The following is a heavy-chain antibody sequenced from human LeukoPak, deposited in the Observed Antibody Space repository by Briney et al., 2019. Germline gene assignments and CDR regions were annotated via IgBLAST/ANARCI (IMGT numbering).Heavy chain of an antibody. CDR3: ARVETLQDAFDI. CDR2: TYYRSKWYN. J-gene: IGHJ3*02. D-gene: IGHD5-24*01. CDR1: GDSVSSNSAA. V-gene: IGHV6-1*01. Sequence: SQTLSLTCAISGDSVSSNSAAWNWIRQSPSRGLEWVGRTYYRSKWYNDYAVSVKSRITINPDTSKNQFSLQLNSVTLEDTAVYYCARVETLQDAFDIWGQGTMVTVSS.